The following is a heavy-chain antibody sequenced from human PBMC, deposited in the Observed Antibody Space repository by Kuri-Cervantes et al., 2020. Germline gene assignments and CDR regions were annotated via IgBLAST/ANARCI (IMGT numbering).Heavy chain of an antibody. V-gene: IGHV3-11*01. J-gene: IGHJ4*02. CDR1: GFTFSDYY. CDR3: AKDLDYYDSSGYYYGFDY. Sequence: GGSLRLSCAASGFTFSDYYMSWIRQAPGKGLEWVSYISSSGSTIYYADSVKGRFTISRDNAKNSLYLQMNSLRAEDTALYYCAKDLDYYDSSGYYYGFDYWGQGTLVTVSS. CDR2: ISSSGSTI. D-gene: IGHD3-22*01.